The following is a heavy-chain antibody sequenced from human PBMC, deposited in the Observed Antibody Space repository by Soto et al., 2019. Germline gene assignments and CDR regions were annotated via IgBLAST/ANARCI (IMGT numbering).Heavy chain of an antibody. J-gene: IGHJ4*02. CDR1: GGSISTYW. D-gene: IGHD1-26*01. Sequence: SETLSLTCTVSGGSISTYWWSWIRQPPRKGLEWIGNIYYSVSTNYNPSLKSRVIISVDTSKNQFSLKLTSVTAATTAVDNCSRSSVSTLIFDYGRQRTLVTVSS. CDR2: IYYSVST. V-gene: IGHV4-59*01. CDR3: SRSSVSTLIFDY.